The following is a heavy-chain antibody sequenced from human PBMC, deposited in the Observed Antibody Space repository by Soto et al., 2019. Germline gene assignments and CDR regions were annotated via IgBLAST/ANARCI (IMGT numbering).Heavy chain of an antibody. CDR1: GGSISSYY. CDR3: ARHRWDVLVVAAAIENWFDL. Sequence: PSETLSLTCTVSGGSISSYYWSWIRQPPGKGLEWIGYIYYSGSTNYNPSLKSRVTISIDTSKNQFSLKLSSVTAADTAVYYCARHRWDVLVVAAAIENWFDLWCQGPLVTVSS. J-gene: IGHJ5*02. D-gene: IGHD2-2*01. V-gene: IGHV4-59*08. CDR2: IYYSGST.